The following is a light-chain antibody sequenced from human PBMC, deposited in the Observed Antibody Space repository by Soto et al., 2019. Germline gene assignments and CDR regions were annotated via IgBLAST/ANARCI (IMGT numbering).Light chain of an antibody. V-gene: IGKV1-9*01. CDR3: QQYYSYLPIT. CDR1: QGISSY. Sequence: IQLTQSPSSLSASVGDRVTITCRASQGISSYLAWYQQKPGKAPKLLIYAASTLQSGVPLRFSGSGSGTDFTLTISCLQSEDFATYYCQQYYSYLPITFGQGTRLEIK. J-gene: IGKJ5*01. CDR2: AAS.